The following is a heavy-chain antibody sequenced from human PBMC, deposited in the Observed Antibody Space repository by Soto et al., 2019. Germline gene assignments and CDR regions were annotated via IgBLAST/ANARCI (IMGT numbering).Heavy chain of an antibody. CDR3: ASLKGISGEILEVFQI. Sequence: QVQLVQSGAEVRKPGSSVKVSCKASGGTFSDFTFGWVRQAPGQGLEWMGGIIPIFGKAFYAQKFQGRVTITADDSTNTAYMELSSLGSEDTALYYCASLKGISGEILEVFQIWGQGTMVTVSS. CDR1: GGTFSDFT. D-gene: IGHD1-26*01. CDR2: IIPIFGKA. J-gene: IGHJ3*02. V-gene: IGHV1-69*12.